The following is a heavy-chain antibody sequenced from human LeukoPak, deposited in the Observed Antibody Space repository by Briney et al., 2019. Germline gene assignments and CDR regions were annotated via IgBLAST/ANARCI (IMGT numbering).Heavy chain of an antibody. CDR2: TYYRSKWYT. J-gene: IGHJ4*02. V-gene: IGHV6-1*01. CDR1: GDSVSSNRAA. CDR3: ARGRPGAGDYNYFDY. Sequence: SQTLSLTCAISGDSVSSNRAAWNWIRQSPSRGLEWLGRTYYRSKWYTAYAVSVKSRIVINTDTSKNQLSLQLNSVTPEDTAVYYCARGRPGAGDYNYFDYWGQGTQVTVSS. D-gene: IGHD2-21*02.